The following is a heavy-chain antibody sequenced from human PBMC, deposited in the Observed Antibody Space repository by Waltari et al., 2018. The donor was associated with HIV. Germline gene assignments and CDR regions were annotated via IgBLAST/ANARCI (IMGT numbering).Heavy chain of an antibody. D-gene: IGHD6-19*01. V-gene: IGHV3-23*01. CDR3: AKVNRAVEWFDP. J-gene: IGHJ5*02. CDR1: GLTFRSYH. Sequence: EVQLLASGGGLVQPGGSLRLSCAASGLTFRSYHMTSVRQAPGKWLEWVSAISGSGGSTYYADSVKGRFTISRDNSKNTLYLQMNSLRAEDTAVYYCAKVNRAVEWFDPWGQGTLVTVSS. CDR2: ISGSGGST.